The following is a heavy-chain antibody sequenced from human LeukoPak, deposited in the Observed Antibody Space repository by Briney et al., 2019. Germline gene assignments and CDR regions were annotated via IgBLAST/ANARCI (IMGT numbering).Heavy chain of an antibody. CDR2: LLYDGSHE. CDR3: AKEGRWLDS. Sequence: PGGSLRLSCAASGFSFSSYSMHWVCQAPGKGLEWVAELLYDGSHEFYADVVKGRFTISRDNSKNTLYLQINSLRAEDTAVYYCAKEGRWLDSWGQGTLVTVSS. CDR1: GFSFSSYS. V-gene: IGHV3-30*04. D-gene: IGHD4-23*01. J-gene: IGHJ4*02.